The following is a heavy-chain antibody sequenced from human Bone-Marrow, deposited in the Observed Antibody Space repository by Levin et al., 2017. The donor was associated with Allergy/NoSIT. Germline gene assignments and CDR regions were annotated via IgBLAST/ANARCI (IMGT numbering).Heavy chain of an antibody. CDR3: ARPAYCSSTTCSGPFHI. D-gene: IGHD2-2*01. V-gene: IGHV4-34*01. CDR2: ITHSGST. J-gene: IGHJ3*02. CDR1: GGSFRGYF. Sequence: SETLSLTCAVYGGSFRGYFWSWIRQPPGKGLEWIGEITHSGSTTYNPSLKSLVTISVDTSKNQYSLRLSSVTAADTAMYYCARPAYCSSTTCSGPFHIWGLGTMVTVSS.